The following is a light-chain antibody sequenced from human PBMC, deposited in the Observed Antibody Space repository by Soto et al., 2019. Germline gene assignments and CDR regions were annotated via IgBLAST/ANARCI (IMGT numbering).Light chain of an antibody. J-gene: IGKJ1*01. CDR2: DVS. V-gene: IGKV1-5*01. Sequence: DIQMTQSPSTLSASVGDRVTSSCRASQSISSWLAWYQQKPGKAPKLLIFDVSSLESGVPSRFSGSGSGTEFTLTISSLQPDDFATYYCQQYETFSGTFGPGTKVDIK. CDR3: QQYETFSGT. CDR1: QSISSW.